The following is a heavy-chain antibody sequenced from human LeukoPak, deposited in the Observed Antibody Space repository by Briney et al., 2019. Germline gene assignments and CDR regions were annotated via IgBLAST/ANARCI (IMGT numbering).Heavy chain of an antibody. D-gene: IGHD3-3*01. V-gene: IGHV3-21*01. J-gene: IGHJ4*02. CDR2: ISSSSSYI. Sequence: TGGSLRLSCAASGFTFSSYSMNWVRQAPGKGLEWVSSISSSSSYIYYADSVKGRFTISRDNAKNSLYLQMNSLRAEDTAVYYCARDLERYYFDYWGQGTLVTVSS. CDR3: ARDLERYYFDY. CDR1: GFTFSSYS.